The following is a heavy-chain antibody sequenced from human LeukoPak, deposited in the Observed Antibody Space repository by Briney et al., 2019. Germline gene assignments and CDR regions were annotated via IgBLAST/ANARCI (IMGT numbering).Heavy chain of an antibody. CDR3: AREHGGINVDY. Sequence: SETLSLTCTVSGGSIGSSSYYWGWIRQPPGKGLEWIGSIYYSGSTYYNPSLKSRVTISVDTSKNQFSLKLSSVTAADTAVYYCAREHGGINVDYWGQGTLVTVSS. CDR1: GGSIGSSSYY. J-gene: IGHJ4*02. CDR2: IYYSGST. V-gene: IGHV4-39*07. D-gene: IGHD4-23*01.